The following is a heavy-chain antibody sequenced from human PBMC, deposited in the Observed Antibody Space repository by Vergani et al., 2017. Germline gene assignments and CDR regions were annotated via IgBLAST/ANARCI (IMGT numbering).Heavy chain of an antibody. CDR3: AKNFRGLGIDY. CDR2: LQFDGSNQ. V-gene: IGHV3-30*02. Sequence: QVQLVESGGGVVQRGGSLRLSCATSGFTLSNYDMQWIRQGPGKGLEFVAFLQFDGSNQYYADSVKGRFTLSRDFSKNTLYLQMNSLRTDDTARYYCAKNFRGLGIDYWGQGTQVIVSS. J-gene: IGHJ4*02. D-gene: IGHD3-16*01. CDR1: GFTLSNYD.